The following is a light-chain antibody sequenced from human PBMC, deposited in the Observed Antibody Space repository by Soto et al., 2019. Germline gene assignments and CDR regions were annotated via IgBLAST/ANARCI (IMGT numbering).Light chain of an antibody. CDR3: QQYDSSWT. V-gene: IGKV3-20*01. CDR1: QSVPSNF. CDR2: GVS. Sequence: EIVLTQSPGTLSLSPGERATLSCRASQSVPSNFLAWYQQKPGQAPILLIYGVSRRATGIPDRFSGSGSGTEFTLTISRLEPEDFAVYYCQQYDSSWTFGQGTKVEIK. J-gene: IGKJ1*01.